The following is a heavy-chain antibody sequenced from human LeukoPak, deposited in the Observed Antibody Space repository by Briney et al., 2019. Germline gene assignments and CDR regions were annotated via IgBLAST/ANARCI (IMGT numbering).Heavy chain of an antibody. J-gene: IGHJ4*02. D-gene: IGHD6-6*01. CDR3: ARDIASRRIDY. Sequence: GGSLRLSCAASGFSFSNYAMNWVRQAPGKGLEWVSSIDGSSSHIYYADSVKGRFTISRDNTKSSLYLQMNSLRAEDTAVYYCARDIASRRIDYWGQGTLVTVSS. V-gene: IGHV3-21*01. CDR2: IDGSSSHI. CDR1: GFSFSNYA.